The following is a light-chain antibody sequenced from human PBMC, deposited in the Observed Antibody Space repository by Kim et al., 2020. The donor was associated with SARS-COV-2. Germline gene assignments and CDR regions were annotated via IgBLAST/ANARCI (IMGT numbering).Light chain of an antibody. CDR1: SSNIGAGYD. J-gene: IGLJ1*01. CDR2: GNS. CDR3: QSYDSSLSGYV. Sequence: GVTFSCTGSSSNIGAGYDVHWYQQLPGTAPKLLIYGNSNRPSGVPDRFSGSKSGTSASLAITGLQAEDEADYYCQSYDSSLSGYVFGTGTKVTVL. V-gene: IGLV1-40*01.